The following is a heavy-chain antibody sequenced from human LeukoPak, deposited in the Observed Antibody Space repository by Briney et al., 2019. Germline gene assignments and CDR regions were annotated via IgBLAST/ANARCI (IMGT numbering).Heavy chain of an antibody. CDR2: IYPGDSDT. CDR1: GYSFTNYW. V-gene: IGHV5-51*01. D-gene: IGHD2-15*01. Sequence: GASLKISCKGSGYSFTNYWIGWVRQMPGKGLEWMGSIYPGDSDTRYSPSFHSQVTISADKSITTAYLQWSSLKASDTAMYYCARPARGVIHCSGGSCYSGFDYWGQGTLVTVSS. CDR3: ARPARGVIHCSGGSCYSGFDY. J-gene: IGHJ4*02.